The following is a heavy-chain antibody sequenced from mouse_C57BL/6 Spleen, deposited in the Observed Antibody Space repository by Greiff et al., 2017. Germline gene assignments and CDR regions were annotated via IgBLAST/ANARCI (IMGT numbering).Heavy chain of an antibody. CDR1: GSTFTSYW. Sequence: VQLQQPGAELVKPGASVKLSCKASGSTFTSYWMHWVKQRPGQGLEWIGMIHPNSGSTNYNEKFKSKATLTVDKSSSTAYMQLSSLTSEDSAVYYCARDYDYAMDDWGQGTSVTVSS. CDR2: IHPNSGST. J-gene: IGHJ4*01. CDR3: ARDYDYAMDD. V-gene: IGHV1-64*01. D-gene: IGHD2-4*01.